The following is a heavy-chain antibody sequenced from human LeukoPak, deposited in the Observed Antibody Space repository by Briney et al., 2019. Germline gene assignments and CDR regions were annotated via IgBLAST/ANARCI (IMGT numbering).Heavy chain of an antibody. CDR3: AIDPGTVDTAMVPVWDY. Sequence: PGGSLRLSCAASGFTFSSCNMNWVCQAPGKGLEWVSSISSSSTYIYYADSVRGRFTISRDNAKNSLYLQMNSLRAEDTAVYYCAIDPGTVDTAMVPVWDYWGQGTLVTVSS. V-gene: IGHV3-21*01. D-gene: IGHD5-18*01. CDR2: ISSSSTYI. CDR1: GFTFSSCN. J-gene: IGHJ4*02.